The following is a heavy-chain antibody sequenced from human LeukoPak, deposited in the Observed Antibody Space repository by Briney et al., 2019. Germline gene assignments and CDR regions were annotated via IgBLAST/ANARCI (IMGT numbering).Heavy chain of an antibody. J-gene: IGHJ4*02. D-gene: IGHD3-10*01. V-gene: IGHV3-30*02. Sequence: PGGSLRLSCEASGFTFSTYGLHWVRQAPGKGLEWVAFIRYDGSTTFYADSVKGRFTISRDNSQNTLYLQLNGLRTEDTALYYCARDGYGSGSLGNYFAYWGQGRLVIVSS. CDR2: IRYDGSTT. CDR3: ARDGYGSGSLGNYFAY. CDR1: GFTFSTYG.